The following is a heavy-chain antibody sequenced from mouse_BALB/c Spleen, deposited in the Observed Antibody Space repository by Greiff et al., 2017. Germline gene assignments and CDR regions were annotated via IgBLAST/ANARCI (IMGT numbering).Heavy chain of an antibody. CDR3: ARGGNDLYYAMDY. D-gene: IGHD2-2*01. J-gene: IGHJ4*01. CDR1: GFNIKDTY. CDR2: IDPANGNT. Sequence: EVQLQQSGAELVKPGASVTLSCTASGFNIKDTYMHWVKQRPEQGLEWIGRIDPANGNTKYDPKFQGKATITADTSSNTAYLQLSSLTSEDTAVYYCARGGNDLYYAMDYWGQGTSVTVAS. V-gene: IGHV14-3*02.